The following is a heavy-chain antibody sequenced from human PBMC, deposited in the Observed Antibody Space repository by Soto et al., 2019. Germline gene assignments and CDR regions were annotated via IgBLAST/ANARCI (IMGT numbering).Heavy chain of an antibody. Sequence: SETLSLTCTPSHPSFSAHYWSWIRQPPGKGLEWIGYIYYTGSTNYNPSLKSRVTISIDTSKIQFSLNLTSVTGADTAVYYCARGPNWIDYWGQGTLVTVS. V-gene: IGHV4-59*11. CDR2: IYYTGST. CDR1: HPSFSAHY. D-gene: IGHD1-20*01. CDR3: ARGPNWIDY. J-gene: IGHJ4*02.